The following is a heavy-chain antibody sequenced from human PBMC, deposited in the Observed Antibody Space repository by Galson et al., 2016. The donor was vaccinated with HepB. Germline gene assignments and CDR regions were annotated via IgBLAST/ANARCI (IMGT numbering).Heavy chain of an antibody. J-gene: IGHJ6*03. Sequence: ETLSLTCVVSGGSISSGNWWSWVRQPPGKGLEWIGEIYESGTTYYNPSLSSRVTVSMDKSNNHLSLRLESVTAADTAVYYCARGALWVVYDFWSGRNYMDVWGKGTTVTVSS. V-gene: IGHV4/OR15-8*02. D-gene: IGHD3-3*01. CDR1: GGSISSGNW. CDR2: IYESGTT. CDR3: ARGALWVVYDFWSGRNYMDV.